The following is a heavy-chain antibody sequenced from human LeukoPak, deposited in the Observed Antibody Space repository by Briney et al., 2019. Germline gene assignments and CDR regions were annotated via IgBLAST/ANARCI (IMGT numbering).Heavy chain of an antibody. Sequence: GSLRLSCAASGFTFSSYSMNWVRQAPGKGLEWVSSISSSSSYIYYADSVKGRFTISRDNAKNSLYLQMNSLRAEDTAVYYCARAIVAVAGPAPDAFDIWGQGTMVTVSS. CDR2: ISSSSSYI. CDR1: GFTFSSYS. V-gene: IGHV3-21*01. D-gene: IGHD6-19*01. J-gene: IGHJ3*02. CDR3: ARAIVAVAGPAPDAFDI.